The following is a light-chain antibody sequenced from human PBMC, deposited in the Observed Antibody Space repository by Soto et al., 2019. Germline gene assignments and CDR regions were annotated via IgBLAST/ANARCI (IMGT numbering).Light chain of an antibody. J-gene: IGKJ5*01. CDR2: GAS. Sequence: EIVLTQSPGTLSLSPGQGATLSCRASQSVSSTYLAWYQQRPGQAPRLLIHGASTRTTGIPDRFSGSGSGTDFTLTISRLEPEDFAVYYCQHYGTSAITFGQGTRLEIK. CDR1: QSVSSTY. V-gene: IGKV3-20*01. CDR3: QHYGTSAIT.